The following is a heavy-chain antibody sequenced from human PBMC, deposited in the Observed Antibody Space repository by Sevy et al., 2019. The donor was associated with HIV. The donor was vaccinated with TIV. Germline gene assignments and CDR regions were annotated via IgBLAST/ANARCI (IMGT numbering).Heavy chain of an antibody. V-gene: IGHV1-69*13. Sequence: APVKVSCKASGGPFNTYAITWIRQAPGQGLEWMGGIIPLFGTTTYAHHFQGRITITADESRTTAYMELSSLRSEDTAVYYCASERGGPVQLERLTSYYGMDIWGQGTTVTVSS. CDR1: GGPFNTYA. J-gene: IGHJ6*02. CDR3: ASERGGPVQLERLTSYYGMDI. CDR2: IIPLFGTT. D-gene: IGHD1-1*01.